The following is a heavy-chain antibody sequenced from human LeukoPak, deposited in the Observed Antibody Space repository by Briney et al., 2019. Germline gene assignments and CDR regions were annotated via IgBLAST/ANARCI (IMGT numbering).Heavy chain of an antibody. CDR1: GYIFTSYY. Sequence: GASVKVSCKASGYIFTSYYIHWVRQAPGQGLEWVGIINPSGGNTNYAQKFQGRVTMTRDMSTSTVYMELSSLTSDDTAVYYCARLVYGSGSYYDYFDYWGQGTLVTVSS. CDR3: ARLVYGSGSYYDYFDY. J-gene: IGHJ4*02. V-gene: IGHV1-46*01. CDR2: INPSGGNT. D-gene: IGHD3-10*01.